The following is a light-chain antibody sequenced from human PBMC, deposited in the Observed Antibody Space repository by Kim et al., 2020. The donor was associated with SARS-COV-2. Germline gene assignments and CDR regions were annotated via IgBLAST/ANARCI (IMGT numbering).Light chain of an antibody. V-gene: IGKV4-1*01. CDR1: QSVLYSSNNKNY. CDR2: WAS. J-gene: IGKJ2*01. CDR3: QQFYTTPHT. Sequence: RATINCKSSQSVLYSSNNKNYLAWYQHKPGQPPKLLIHWASTRGSGVPDRFSGSGSGTDFTLTISSLQAEDVAVYYCQQFYTTPHTFGQGTKLEI.